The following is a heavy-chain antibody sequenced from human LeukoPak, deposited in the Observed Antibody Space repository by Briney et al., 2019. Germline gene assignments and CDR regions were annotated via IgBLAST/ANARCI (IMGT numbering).Heavy chain of an antibody. J-gene: IGHJ6*02. Sequence: VASVKVSCKASGYTFTSYGISWVRQAPGQGLEWMGWISAYNGNTNYAQKLQGRVTMTTDTSTSTAYMELRSLRSDDTAVYYCARDRVVRGVTGYYYYGMDVWGQGTTVTVSS. CDR1: GYTFTSYG. V-gene: IGHV1-18*01. D-gene: IGHD3-10*01. CDR2: ISAYNGNT. CDR3: ARDRVVRGVTGYYYYGMDV.